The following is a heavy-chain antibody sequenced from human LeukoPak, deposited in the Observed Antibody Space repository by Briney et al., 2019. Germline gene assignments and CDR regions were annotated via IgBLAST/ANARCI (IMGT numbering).Heavy chain of an antibody. CDR1: GFTFSSYG. J-gene: IGHJ4*02. CDR2: ISYDGSNK. D-gene: IGHD3-22*01. V-gene: IGHV3-30*18. Sequence: PGRSLRLSCAASGFTFSSYGMHWVRQAPGKGLEWVAVISYDGSNKYCADSVKGRFTISRDNSKNTLYLQMNSLRAEDTAVYYCAKIYTSGFDYWGQGTLVTVSS. CDR3: AKIYTSGFDY.